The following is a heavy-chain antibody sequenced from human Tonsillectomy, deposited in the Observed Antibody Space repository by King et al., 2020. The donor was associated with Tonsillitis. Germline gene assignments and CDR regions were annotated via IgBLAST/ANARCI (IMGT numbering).Heavy chain of an antibody. CDR3: ARPVVRFRAVISDAFDI. J-gene: IGHJ3*02. CDR2: IYPGDSDT. V-gene: IGHV5-51*01. CDR1: GYSFTDFW. D-gene: IGHD3-10*01. Sequence: VQLVESGAEVKKPRESLKISCKGSGYSFTDFWIGWVRQMPGKGLEWMGIIYPGDSDTRYSPSFQGQVSISADKSISTAYLQWSSLKASDTAMYYCARPVVRFRAVISDAFDIWGQGTMVTVSS.